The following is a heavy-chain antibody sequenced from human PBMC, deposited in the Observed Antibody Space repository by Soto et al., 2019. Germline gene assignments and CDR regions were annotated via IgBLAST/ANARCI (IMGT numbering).Heavy chain of an antibody. J-gene: IGHJ4*02. V-gene: IGHV3-74*01. Sequence: GGSLRLSFAASGFTFSSYCMHWVRQAPGKGLVWVSRINSDGSSTSYADSVKGRFTISRDNAKNTLYLQMNSPRAEDTAVYYCARETGVRWIQYQPYYFDYWGQGTLVTVSS. CDR1: GFTFSSYC. CDR3: ARETGVRWIQYQPYYFDY. D-gene: IGHD5-18*01. CDR2: INSDGSST.